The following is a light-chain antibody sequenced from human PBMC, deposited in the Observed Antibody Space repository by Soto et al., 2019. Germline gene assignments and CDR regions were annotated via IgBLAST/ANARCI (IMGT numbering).Light chain of an antibody. CDR2: GAS. V-gene: IGKV3-15*01. J-gene: IGKJ5*01. CDR1: QSVSSN. CDR3: QHYNTRPHT. Sequence: EIVMTQSPVTLSVSPGERATLSCRASQSVSSNLAWYQQKPGQAPRLLFYGASTRATGIPARFSGGGSGTECTLTVSSIESADFALFYYQHYNTRPHTFGQGTRLEIK.